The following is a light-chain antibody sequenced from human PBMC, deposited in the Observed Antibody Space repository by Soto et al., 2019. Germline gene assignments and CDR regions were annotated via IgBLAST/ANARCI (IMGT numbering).Light chain of an antibody. CDR1: SSDVGGYNY. Sequence: QSALTQPPSASGSPGQSVTISCTGTSSDVGGYNYVSWYQQHPGKAPKLIIYEVSKRPSGVPDRFSDSKSGNTASLTVSGLQAEDEADYYCNSFAGSNNFVVFGGGTQLTVL. CDR3: NSFAGSNNFVV. CDR2: EVS. V-gene: IGLV2-8*01. J-gene: IGLJ2*01.